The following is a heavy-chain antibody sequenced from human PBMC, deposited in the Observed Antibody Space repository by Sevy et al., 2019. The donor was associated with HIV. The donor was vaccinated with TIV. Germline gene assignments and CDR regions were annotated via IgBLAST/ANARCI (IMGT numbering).Heavy chain of an antibody. CDR3: ARDLGYCSSTSCYSYYYYYMDV. J-gene: IGHJ6*03. CDR2: IITIFGTA. V-gene: IGHV1-69*06. CDR1: GGTFSSYA. Sequence: ASVKVSCKASGGTFSSYAISWVRQAPGQGLEWMGGIITIFGTANYAQKFQGRVTITADKSTSTAYMELSSLRSEDTAVYYCARDLGYCSSTSCYSYYYYYMDVWGKGTTVTVSS. D-gene: IGHD2-2*02.